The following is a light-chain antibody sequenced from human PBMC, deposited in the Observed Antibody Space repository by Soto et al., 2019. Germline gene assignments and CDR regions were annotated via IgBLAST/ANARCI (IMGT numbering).Light chain of an antibody. CDR3: QQYNNWTIT. V-gene: IGKV3-15*01. Sequence: EIVMPQSPATLSVSPGERATLSCRATHSVSGNLAWYQQKPGQTPRLLIYGASTRATGIPARFSGSGSGTAFTLTISSLQSEDFAVYDCQQYNNWTITFGGGTKVVIK. CDR1: HSVSGN. J-gene: IGKJ4*01. CDR2: GAS.